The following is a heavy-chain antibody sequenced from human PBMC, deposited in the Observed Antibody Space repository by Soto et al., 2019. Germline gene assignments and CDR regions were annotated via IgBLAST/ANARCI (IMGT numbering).Heavy chain of an antibody. CDR3: AKDGQSGFWSGYYLDV. V-gene: IGHV3-74*01. J-gene: IGHJ6*02. D-gene: IGHD3-3*01. CDR1: GFTFSSYW. Sequence: PGGSLRLSCGASGFTFSSYWMHWVHQAPGKGLVWVSRISIDGSRTNYADSVKGRFTISRDNAKNTLYLQMNGLRAEDTAVYYCAKDGQSGFWSGYYLDVWGQGTTVTVSS. CDR2: ISIDGSRT.